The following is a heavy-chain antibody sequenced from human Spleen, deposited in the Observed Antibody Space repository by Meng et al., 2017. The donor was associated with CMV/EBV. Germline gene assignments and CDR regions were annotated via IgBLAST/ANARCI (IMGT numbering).Heavy chain of an antibody. Sequence: SETLSLTCTVSGHSISSGCYWGWIRQPPGKGLEWLGNIYQSGSTYYNPSLKSRVSMSVETSKNQFSLVLTSVTAADTAVYYCARDAEGGSSWTKIEYWGRGTLVTVSS. D-gene: IGHD6-13*01. J-gene: IGHJ4*02. V-gene: IGHV4-38-2*02. CDR3: ARDAEGGSSWTKIEY. CDR2: IYQSGST. CDR1: GHSISSGCY.